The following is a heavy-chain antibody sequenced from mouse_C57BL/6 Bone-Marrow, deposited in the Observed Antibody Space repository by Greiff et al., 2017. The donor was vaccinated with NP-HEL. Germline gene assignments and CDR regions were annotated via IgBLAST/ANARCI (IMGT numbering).Heavy chain of an antibody. V-gene: IGHV1-64*01. J-gene: IGHJ2*01. CDR2: IHPNSGST. D-gene: IGHD3-2*02. CDR1: GYTFTSYW. CDR3: ARRGLGDSSGYGYFDY. Sequence: QVQLQQPGAELVKPGASVKLSCKASGYTFTSYWMHWVKQRPGQGLEWIGMIHPNSGSTNYNEKFKSKATLTVDKSSSTAYLQLSSLTSEDSAVYYCARRGLGDSSGYGYFDYWGQGTTLTVSS.